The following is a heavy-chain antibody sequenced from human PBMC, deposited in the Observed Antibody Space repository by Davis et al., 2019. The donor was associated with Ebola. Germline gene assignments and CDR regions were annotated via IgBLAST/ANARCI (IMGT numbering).Heavy chain of an antibody. Sequence: SVKVSCKASGGTFSSYAISWVRQAPGQGLEWMGGIIPIFGTANYAQKFQGRVTITADESTSTAYLELSSLRSEDTAVYYCARDYGDYERYFDYWGQGTLVTVSS. D-gene: IGHD4-17*01. V-gene: IGHV1-69*13. CDR1: GGTFSSYA. CDR2: IIPIFGTA. CDR3: ARDYGDYERYFDY. J-gene: IGHJ4*02.